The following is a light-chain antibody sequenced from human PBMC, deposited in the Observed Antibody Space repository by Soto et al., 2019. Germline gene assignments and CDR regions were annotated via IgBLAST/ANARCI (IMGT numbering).Light chain of an antibody. CDR1: SSYVGGYNY. J-gene: IGLJ1*01. V-gene: IGLV2-11*01. CDR3: CSYAGTYIYV. CDR2: DAT. Sequence: QYALTQPRSVSGSPGETVTVSCTGTSSYVGGYNYVSWYRQHPGKAPELMIYDATKRPSGVPDRFSGSKSGNTASLTISGLQAEDEADYYCCSYAGTYIYVFGIGTKVTVL.